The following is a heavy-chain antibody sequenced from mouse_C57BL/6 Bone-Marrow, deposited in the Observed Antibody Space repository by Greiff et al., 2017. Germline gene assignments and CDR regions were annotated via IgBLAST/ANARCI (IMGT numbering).Heavy chain of an antibody. J-gene: IGHJ2*01. CDR2: IDPETGGT. Sequence: QVQLQQSGAELVRPGASVTLSCKASGYTFTDYEMPWVKQTPVHGLEWIGAIDPETGGTAYNQKFKGKAILTADKSSSTAYMELRSLTSEDSAVYYCTLTTVVATGYFDYWGQGTTLTVSS. CDR1: GYTFTDYE. D-gene: IGHD1-1*01. V-gene: IGHV1-15*01. CDR3: TLTTVVATGYFDY.